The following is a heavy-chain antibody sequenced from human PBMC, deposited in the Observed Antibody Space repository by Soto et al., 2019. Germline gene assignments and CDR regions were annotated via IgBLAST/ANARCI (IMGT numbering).Heavy chain of an antibody. J-gene: IGHJ5*02. D-gene: IGHD2-21*01. Sequence: QVQLQESGPGLVKPSGTLSLTCAVSGGSIRSNNWWSWVRQPPGKGLEWIGEIYHSGSTNYNPSLKSRVTSEVYKSQNYFYLRLSSVTAEATAVYYCARGGGLVAFNWFDPWGQGTLFSVSS. CDR3: ARGGGLVAFNWFDP. CDR2: IYHSGST. CDR1: GGSIRSNNW. V-gene: IGHV4-4*02.